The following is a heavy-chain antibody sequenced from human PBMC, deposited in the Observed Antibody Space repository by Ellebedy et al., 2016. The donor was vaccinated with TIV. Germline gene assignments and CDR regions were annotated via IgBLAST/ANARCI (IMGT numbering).Heavy chain of an antibody. Sequence: ASVKVSCKASGYTFTSYGISWVRQAPGQGLEWMGWISAYNGNTNYAQKLQGRVTMTTDTSTSTACMELRSLRSDDTAVYYCARESGVAVAGTDHWGQGTLVTVSS. V-gene: IGHV1-18*01. J-gene: IGHJ4*02. CDR1: GYTFTSYG. CDR3: ARESGVAVAGTDH. D-gene: IGHD6-19*01. CDR2: ISAYNGNT.